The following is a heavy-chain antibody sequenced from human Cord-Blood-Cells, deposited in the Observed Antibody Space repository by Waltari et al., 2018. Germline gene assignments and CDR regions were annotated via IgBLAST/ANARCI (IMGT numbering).Heavy chain of an antibody. V-gene: IGHV1-69*18. CDR3: ARGGAAPYY. CDR2: IIPIFGTA. D-gene: IGHD6-6*01. CDR1: GGTGSSSP. Sequence: GPLLQSGAEVTKPGSSARATCQASGGTGSSSPRSWVRRAPGQGLEWMGRIIPIFGTANYAQKFQGRVTITADESTSTAYMELSSLRSEDTAVYYCARGGAAPYYWGQGTLVTVSS. J-gene: IGHJ4*02.